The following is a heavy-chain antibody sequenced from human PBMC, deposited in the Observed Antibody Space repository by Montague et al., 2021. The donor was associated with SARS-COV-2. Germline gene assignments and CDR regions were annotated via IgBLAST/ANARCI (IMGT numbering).Heavy chain of an antibody. J-gene: IGHJ3*02. CDR1: GGSISSYY. V-gene: IGHV4-59*01. D-gene: IGHD3-9*01. CDR3: ARTGLGDYDILTGYTVNAFDI. CDR2: IYYSGST. Sequence: TLSLTCTVSGGSISSYYWSWIRQPPGKGLEWIGYIYYSGSTNYNPSLKSRVTISVDTSKNQFSLKLSSVTAADTAVYYCARTGLGDYDILTGYTVNAFDIWGQGTMVTVSS.